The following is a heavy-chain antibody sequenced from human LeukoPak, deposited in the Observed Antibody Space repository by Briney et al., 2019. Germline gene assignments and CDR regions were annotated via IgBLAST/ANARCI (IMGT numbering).Heavy chain of an antibody. D-gene: IGHD6-13*01. Sequence: HPGGSLRLSCAASGFTFSSYGMHWVRQAPGKGLEWVAVISYDGSNKYYADSVKGRFTISRDNSKNTLYLQMNSLRAEDTAVYYCFSYSSSWGSGNDPFDYWGQGTLVTVSS. V-gene: IGHV3-30*03. CDR2: ISYDGSNK. J-gene: IGHJ4*02. CDR1: GFTFSSYG. CDR3: FSYSSSWGSGNDPFDY.